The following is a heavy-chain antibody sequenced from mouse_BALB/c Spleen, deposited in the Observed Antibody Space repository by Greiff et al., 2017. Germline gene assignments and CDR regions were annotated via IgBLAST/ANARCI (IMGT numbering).Heavy chain of an antibody. Sequence: EVKLMESGAELVKPGASVKLSCTASGFNIKDTYMHWVKQRPEQGLEWIGRIDPANGNTKYDPKFQGKATITADTSSNTAYLQLSSLTSEDTAVYYCARITTAFSYWGQGTLVTVSA. CDR2: IDPANGNT. CDR3: ARITTAFSY. V-gene: IGHV14-3*02. D-gene: IGHD1-2*01. J-gene: IGHJ3*01. CDR1: GFNIKDTY.